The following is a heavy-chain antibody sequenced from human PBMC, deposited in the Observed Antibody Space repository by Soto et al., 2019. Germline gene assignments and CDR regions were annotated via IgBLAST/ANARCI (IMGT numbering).Heavy chain of an antibody. CDR3: ASSYCISTSSPPYYGMDV. D-gene: IGHD2-2*01. Sequence: ASVKVSCKASGYTFTSYAMHWVRQAPGQRLEWMGWINAGNGNTKYSQKFQGRVTITRDTSASTAYMELSSLRSEDTAVYYCASSYCISTSSPPYYGMDVWGQGTTVTVSS. J-gene: IGHJ6*02. CDR1: GYTFTSYA. V-gene: IGHV1-3*01. CDR2: INAGNGNT.